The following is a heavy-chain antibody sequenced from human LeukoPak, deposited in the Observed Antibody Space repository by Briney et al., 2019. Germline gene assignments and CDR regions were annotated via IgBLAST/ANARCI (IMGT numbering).Heavy chain of an antibody. D-gene: IGHD3-9*01. CDR1: GYTFTGYY. J-gene: IGHJ5*02. CDR3: ARDHNPYIPIDKFDTYNWFDP. V-gene: IGHV1-2*06. CDR2: INPNSGGT. Sequence: ASVKVSCKASGYTFTGYYMHWVRQAPGQGLEWMGRINPNSGGTNYAQKFQGRVTMTRDTSISTAYMELSRLRSDDTAVYYCARDHNPYIPIDKFDTYNWFDPWGQGTLVTVSS.